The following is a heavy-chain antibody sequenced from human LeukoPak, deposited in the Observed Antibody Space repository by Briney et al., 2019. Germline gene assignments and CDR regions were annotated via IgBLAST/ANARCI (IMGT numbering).Heavy chain of an antibody. CDR3: AKDLGSSGSLSDY. V-gene: IGHV3-9*01. J-gene: IGHJ4*02. CDR1: GFTFDDYA. D-gene: IGHD3-22*01. Sequence: HPGRSLRLSCAASGFTFDDYAMHWVRQAPGKGLEWVSGISWNSGSIGYADSVKGRFTISRDNAKNSLYLQMNSLRAEDTALYYCAKDLGSSGSLSDYWGQGTLVTVSS. CDR2: ISWNSGSI.